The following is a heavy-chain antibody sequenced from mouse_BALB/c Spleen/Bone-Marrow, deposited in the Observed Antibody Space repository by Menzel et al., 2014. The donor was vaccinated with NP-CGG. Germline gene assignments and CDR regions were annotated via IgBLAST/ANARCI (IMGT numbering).Heavy chain of an antibody. CDR2: IDPFNGGT. CDR1: GYSFTDYN. D-gene: IGHD1-1*01. CDR3: AKRGDYYDHFYAMVF. Sequence: VHVKQSGPELVKPGVSVKVSCKASGYSFTDYNMYWVKQSHGKSLEWIGYIDPFNGGTAYNQRFKDKATLTIGRSSSTAFMQFNSLTAETFQVYYFAKRGDYYDHFYAMVFWDQATSITVS. V-gene: IGHV1S135*01. J-gene: IGHJ4*01.